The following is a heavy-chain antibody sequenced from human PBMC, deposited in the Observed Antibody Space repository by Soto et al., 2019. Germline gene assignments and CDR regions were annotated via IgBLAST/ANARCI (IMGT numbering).Heavy chain of an antibody. J-gene: IGHJ5*02. Sequence: PSETLSLTCTVSGGSISSYYWSWIRQPPGKGLEWIGYIYYSGGTNYNPSLKSRVTISVDTSKNQFSLKLSSVTAADTAVYYCARVDMITFGGVIAGVDWFDPWGQGTLVTVSS. V-gene: IGHV4-59*01. CDR2: IYYSGGT. CDR1: GGSISSYY. CDR3: ARVDMITFGGVIAGVDWFDP. D-gene: IGHD3-16*02.